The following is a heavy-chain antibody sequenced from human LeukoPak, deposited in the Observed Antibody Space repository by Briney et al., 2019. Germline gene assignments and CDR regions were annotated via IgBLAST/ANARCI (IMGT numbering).Heavy chain of an antibody. Sequence: GGSLRLSCAASGFTFSSYWMNWVRQAPGKGLEWVANIKQDGTEKFYVDSVKGRFTISRDNAMNSLYLQMNSLRAEDTAVYYCAKEGAYPIITYDSWGQGTLVAVSS. CDR2: IKQDGTEK. V-gene: IGHV3-7*03. J-gene: IGHJ5*01. D-gene: IGHD3-10*01. CDR1: GFTFSSYW. CDR3: AKEGAYPIITYDS.